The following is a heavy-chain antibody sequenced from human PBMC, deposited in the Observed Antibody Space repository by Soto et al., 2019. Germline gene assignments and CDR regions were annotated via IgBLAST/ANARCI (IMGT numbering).Heavy chain of an antibody. CDR2: IDNHGDGT. CDR1: GFTFTNYW. CDR3: GTVFEK. V-gene: IGHV3-74*01. J-gene: IGHJ3*02. Sequence: EVQVVESGGGLVQPGGSLRLSCAASGFTFTNYWRHWVRQVPGEGRVWVSRIDNHGDGTSYADFVKGRFTISRDNAKKTLYRQMNSLRVEDTAIYYWGTVFEKWGQGTLVTVSS. D-gene: IGHD4-17*01.